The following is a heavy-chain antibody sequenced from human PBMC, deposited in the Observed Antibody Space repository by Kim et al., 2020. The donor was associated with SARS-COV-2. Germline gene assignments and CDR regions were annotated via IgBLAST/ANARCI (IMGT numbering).Heavy chain of an antibody. CDR2: IYPGDSDT. CDR3: ARSRRYFDWLTENYFDY. D-gene: IGHD3-9*01. V-gene: IGHV5-51*01. CDR1: GYSFTSYW. J-gene: IGHJ4*02. Sequence: GESLKISCKGSGYSFTSYWIGWVRQMPGKGLEWMGIIYPGDSDTRYSPSFQGQVTISADKSISTAYLQWSSLKASDTAMYYCARSRRYFDWLTENYFDYWGQGTLVTVSS.